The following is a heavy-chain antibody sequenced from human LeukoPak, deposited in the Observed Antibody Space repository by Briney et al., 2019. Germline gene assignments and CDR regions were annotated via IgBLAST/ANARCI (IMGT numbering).Heavy chain of an antibody. Sequence: GGSLRLSCAASGFTFSSYAMSWVRQAPGKGLEWVSAIGTAGDTYYPGSVKGRFTISRENAKNSLYLQMNSLRAGDTAVYYCARAMGSSVDYWGQGTLVTVSS. D-gene: IGHD6-19*01. J-gene: IGHJ4*02. CDR1: GFTFSSYA. CDR2: IGTAGDT. V-gene: IGHV3-13*01. CDR3: ARAMGSSVDY.